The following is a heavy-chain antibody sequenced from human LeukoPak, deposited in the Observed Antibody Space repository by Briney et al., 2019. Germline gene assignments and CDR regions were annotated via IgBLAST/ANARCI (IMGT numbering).Heavy chain of an antibody. D-gene: IGHD6-13*01. CDR2: VNSDGSTT. V-gene: IGHV3-74*01. CDR3: ARGYYSSSRFDS. CDR1: GFTFTSYA. Sequence: GGSLRLSCAASGFTFTSYAMSWVRQAPGKGLVWVSRVNSDGSTTNYADSVKGRFTISRDNAENTLYMRMNSLRPEDTAVYYCARGYYSSSRFDSWGQGTLVTVSS. J-gene: IGHJ4*02.